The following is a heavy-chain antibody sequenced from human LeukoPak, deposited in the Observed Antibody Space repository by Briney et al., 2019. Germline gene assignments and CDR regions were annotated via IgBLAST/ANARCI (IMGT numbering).Heavy chain of an antibody. CDR3: ARDSIYGGYGY. D-gene: IGHD5-12*01. J-gene: IGHJ4*02. CDR2: ITGNGDSA. V-gene: IGHV3-23*01. Sequence: GGSLRLSCAASGFTFSNFAMSWVRQAPGKGLEWVSAITGNGDSAYYIASVKGRFTTSRDNSKNTLYLQMNSLRAEDTAVYYCARDSIYGGYGYWGQGTLVTVSS. CDR1: GFTFSNFA.